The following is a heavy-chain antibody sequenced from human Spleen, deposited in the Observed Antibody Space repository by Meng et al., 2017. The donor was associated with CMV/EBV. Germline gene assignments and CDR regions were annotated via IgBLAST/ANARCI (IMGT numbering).Heavy chain of an antibody. CDR1: GYTFTSHG. V-gene: IGHV1-18*01. J-gene: IGHJ5*02. CDR3: ARRSRDGYNYDGWFDP. D-gene: IGHD5-24*01. Sequence: ASVKVSCKASGYTFTSHGISWVRQARGQGLEWMGWISVYNGIANYAQKLQGRVTMTTDTSTSTAYMELRSLKSDDTAVYYCARRSRDGYNYDGWFDPWGQGTLVTVSS. CDR2: ISVYNGIA.